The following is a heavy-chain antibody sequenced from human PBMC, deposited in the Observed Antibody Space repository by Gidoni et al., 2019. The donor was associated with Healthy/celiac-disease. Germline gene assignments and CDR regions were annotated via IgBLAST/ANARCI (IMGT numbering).Heavy chain of an antibody. CDR1: GFTFSSYG. J-gene: IGHJ4*02. Sequence: QVQLVESGGGVVQPGRSLRLSCAASGFTFSSYGMHWVRQAPGKGLEWVAVISYDGSNKYYADSVKGRFTISRDNSKNTLYLQMNSLRAEDTAVYYCAKGEYSSPGGPRDFDYWGQGTLVTVSS. CDR3: AKGEYSSPGGPRDFDY. CDR2: ISYDGSNK. D-gene: IGHD6-6*01. V-gene: IGHV3-30*18.